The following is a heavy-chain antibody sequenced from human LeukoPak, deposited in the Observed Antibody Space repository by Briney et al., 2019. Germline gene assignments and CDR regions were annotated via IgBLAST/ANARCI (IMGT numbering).Heavy chain of an antibody. CDR2: INAGNGNT. CDR1: GYTFTTNA. D-gene: IGHD6-13*01. CDR3: ARDPIGSRWPYYFDY. V-gene: IGHV1-3*01. J-gene: IGHJ4*02. Sequence: ASVKVSCKASGYTFTTNAMHWVRQAPGQRLEWMGWINAGNGNTKYSQKFQARVTITRDTSASTAYMELSSLRSEDTAVYYCARDPIGSRWPYYFDYWGQGTLVTVSS.